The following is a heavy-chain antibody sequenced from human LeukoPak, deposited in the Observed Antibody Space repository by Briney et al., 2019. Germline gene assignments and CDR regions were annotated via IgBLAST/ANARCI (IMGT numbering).Heavy chain of an antibody. V-gene: IGHV3-23*01. CDR2: ISGSGGST. J-gene: IGHJ6*03. Sequence: PGGSLRLSCAASGFTFRSYAMSWVRQAPGKGLEWVSAISGSGGSTYYADSVRGRLTISRDNSKNTLHLRMNSLRAEDTAVYYCAKADHYYSYLGVWGKGTTVTVSS. CDR1: GFTFRSYA. CDR3: AKADHYYSYLGV.